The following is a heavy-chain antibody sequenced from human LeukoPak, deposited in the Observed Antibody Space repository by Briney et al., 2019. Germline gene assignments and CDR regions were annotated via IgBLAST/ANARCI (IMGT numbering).Heavy chain of an antibody. CDR3: ARDHDFWSGYPRAGYYYYMDV. CDR2: INPNSGGT. CDR1: GYTFTGYY. Sequence: ASVKVSCKASGYTFTGYYMHWVRQAPGQGLEWMGWINPNSGGTNYAQKFQGRVTMTRDTSISTAYMELSRLRSDDTAVYYCARDHDFWSGYPRAGYYYYMDVWGKGTTVTVSS. J-gene: IGHJ6*03. V-gene: IGHV1-2*02. D-gene: IGHD3-3*01.